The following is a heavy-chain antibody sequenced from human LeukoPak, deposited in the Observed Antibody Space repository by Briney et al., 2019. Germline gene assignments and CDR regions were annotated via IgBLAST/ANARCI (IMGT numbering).Heavy chain of an antibody. D-gene: IGHD6-6*01. Sequence: GGSLRLSCAASGFTFSSYSMNWVRQAPGKELGWVSSISSSSSYIYYADSVKGRFTISRDNAKNSLYLQMNSLRAEDTAVYYCATDGSSSSSYYYYYMDVWGKGTTVTVSS. CDR3: ATDGSSSSSYYYYYMDV. CDR1: GFTFSSYS. V-gene: IGHV3-21*01. J-gene: IGHJ6*03. CDR2: ISSSSSYI.